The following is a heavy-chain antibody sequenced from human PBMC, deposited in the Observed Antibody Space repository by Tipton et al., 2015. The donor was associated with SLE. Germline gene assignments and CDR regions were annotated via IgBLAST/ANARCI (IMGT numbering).Heavy chain of an antibody. CDR1: GFTFSSYE. Sequence: SLRLSCAASGFTFSSYEMNWVRQAPGKGLEWVSYISSSGSTIYYADSVKGRFTISRDNSKNTLYLQMNSLRAEDTAVYYCAKDGPRYIWGQGTMVTVSS. CDR2: ISSSGSTI. V-gene: IGHV3-48*03. CDR3: AKDGPRYI. D-gene: IGHD3/OR15-3a*01. J-gene: IGHJ3*02.